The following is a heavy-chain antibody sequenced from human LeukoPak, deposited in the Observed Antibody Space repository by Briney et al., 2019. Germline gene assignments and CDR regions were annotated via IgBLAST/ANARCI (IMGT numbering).Heavy chain of an antibody. J-gene: IGHJ4*02. D-gene: IGHD5-18*01. CDR2: IIPIFGTA. Sequence: SVKVSCKASGYTFTSYGISWVRQAPGQGLEWMGGIIPIFGTANYAQKFQGRVTITADESTSTAYMELSSLRSEDTAVYYCARGGYSYGYAIDYWGQGTLVTVSS. CDR1: GYTFTSYG. CDR3: ARGGYSYGYAIDY. V-gene: IGHV1-69*13.